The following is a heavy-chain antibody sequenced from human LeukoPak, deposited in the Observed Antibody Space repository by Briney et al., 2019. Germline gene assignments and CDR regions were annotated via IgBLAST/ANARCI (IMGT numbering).Heavy chain of an antibody. CDR3: ASTYRGRYYYGMDV. J-gene: IGHJ6*02. CDR1: GYTFTSYY. CDR2: INPSGGST. D-gene: IGHD1-1*01. V-gene: IGHV1-46*01. Sequence: ASVKVSCKASGYTFTSYYMHWVRQAPGQGLEWMGIINPSGGSTGYAQKFQGGVTMTRDTSTSTVYMELSSLRSEDTAVYYCASTYRGRYYYGMDVWGQGTTVTVSS.